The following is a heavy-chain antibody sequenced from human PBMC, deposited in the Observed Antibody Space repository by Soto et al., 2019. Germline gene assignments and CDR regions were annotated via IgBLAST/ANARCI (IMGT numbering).Heavy chain of an antibody. CDR2: IYYSGST. CDR3: ARDSDYYDSSGYYFSPYYFDY. J-gene: IGHJ4*02. Sequence: PSETLSLTCTVSGGSVSSGSYYWSWIRQPPGKGLEWIGYIYYSGSTNYNPSLKSRVTISVDTSKNQFSLKLSSVSAADTAVYYCARDSDYYDSSGYYFSPYYFDYWGQGTLVTVSS. V-gene: IGHV4-61*01. D-gene: IGHD3-22*01. CDR1: GGSVSSGSYY.